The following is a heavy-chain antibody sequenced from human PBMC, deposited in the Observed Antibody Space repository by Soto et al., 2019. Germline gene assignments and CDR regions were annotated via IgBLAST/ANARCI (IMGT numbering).Heavy chain of an antibody. D-gene: IGHD4-17*01. Sequence: QLQLQESGPGLVEPTETLSLTCTVSGGSVISSSYYWGWIRQRPGKGLEWIGSMYYSGSTYYNPSLKSRVTISVVTSKNQFSLKLSTVTVANTAVYYCATYRSPSIRRTNWFDPWGQGTLVTVSS. J-gene: IGHJ5*02. CDR1: GGSVISSSYY. CDR3: ATYRSPSIRRTNWFDP. V-gene: IGHV4-39*01. CDR2: MYYSGST.